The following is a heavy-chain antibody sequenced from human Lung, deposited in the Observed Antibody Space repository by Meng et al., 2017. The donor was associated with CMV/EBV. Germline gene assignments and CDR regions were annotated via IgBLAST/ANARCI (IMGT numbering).Heavy chain of an antibody. CDR3: AKDPVPAALYYFDY. CDR2: ISGSGGST. V-gene: IGHV3-23*01. CDR1: GFTFSSYA. Sequence: SXAASGFTFSSYAMSWVRQAPGKGLEWVSAISGSGGSTYYADSVKGRFTISRDNSKNTLYLQMNSLRAEDTAVYYCAKDPVPAALYYFDYWGQGTLVTVSS. J-gene: IGHJ4*02. D-gene: IGHD2-2*01.